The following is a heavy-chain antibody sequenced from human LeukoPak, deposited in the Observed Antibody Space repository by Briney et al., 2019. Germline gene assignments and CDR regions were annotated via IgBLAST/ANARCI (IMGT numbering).Heavy chain of an antibody. V-gene: IGHV4-38-2*02. D-gene: IGHD6-19*01. CDR1: GYSISSGYY. CDR3: ARGTRIAVAGLDY. Sequence: SETLSLTCTVSGYSISSGYYWGWIRQPPGKGLEWIGSIYHSGSTYYNPSLKSRVTISVDTSKNQFSLKLSSVTAADTAVYYCARGTRIAVAGLDYWGQGTLVTVSS. J-gene: IGHJ4*02. CDR2: IYHSGST.